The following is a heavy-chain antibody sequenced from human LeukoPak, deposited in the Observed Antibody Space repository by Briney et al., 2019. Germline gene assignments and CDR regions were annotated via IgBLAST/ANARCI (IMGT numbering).Heavy chain of an antibody. Sequence: GGSLTLSCAASGFAFSSCWMNWVRQAPGKGLEWVAKIKEDGSEKYYVDSVKGRFTISRDNAENSLYLQMNSLRAEDTAVYYCATDSFGIFDYWGQGTLVTVSS. CDR1: GFAFSSCW. J-gene: IGHJ4*02. D-gene: IGHD3-10*01. V-gene: IGHV3-7*03. CDR2: IKEDGSEK. CDR3: ATDSFGIFDY.